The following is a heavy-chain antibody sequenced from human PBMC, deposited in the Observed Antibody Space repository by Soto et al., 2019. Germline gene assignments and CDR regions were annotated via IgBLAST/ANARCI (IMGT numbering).Heavy chain of an antibody. D-gene: IGHD6-19*01. J-gene: IGHJ4*02. CDR2: ISGSGGST. Sequence: EVQLLESGGGLVQPGGSLRLSCAASGFTFSSYAMSWVRQAPGKGLEWVSTISGSGGSTYYADSLKGRFTISRDTSKNTLYLQMNSRRAEDTAVYYCAKEQWLVRGPFAYWGQGTLVTVSS. V-gene: IGHV3-23*01. CDR3: AKEQWLVRGPFAY. CDR1: GFTFSSYA.